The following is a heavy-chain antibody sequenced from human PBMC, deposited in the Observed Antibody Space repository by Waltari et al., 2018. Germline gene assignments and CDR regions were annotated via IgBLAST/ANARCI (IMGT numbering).Heavy chain of an antibody. CDR1: GGSISSYY. Sequence: QVQLQESGPGLVKPSETLSLTCPVSGGSISSYYWSWIRQPPGKGLEWIGYIYYSGSTNYNPSLKSRVTISVDTSKNQFSLKLSSVTAADTAVYYCARAHYYMDVWGKGTTVTVSS. V-gene: IGHV4-59*01. CDR2: IYYSGST. CDR3: ARAHYYMDV. J-gene: IGHJ6*03.